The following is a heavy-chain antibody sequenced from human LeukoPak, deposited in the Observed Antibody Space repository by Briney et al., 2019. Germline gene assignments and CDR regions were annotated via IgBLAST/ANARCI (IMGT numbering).Heavy chain of an antibody. CDR3: ARDLGYCSSTSCYNRWFDP. J-gene: IGHJ5*02. CDR1: GFTFSSYS. V-gene: IGHV3-21*01. Sequence: KSGGSLRLSCVASGFTFSSYSINWVRQAPGKGLEWVSSISSSGTYVYYADSVKGRFTISRDNAKNSLYLQMNSLRVEDTAVYYCARDLGYCSSTSCYNRWFDPWGQGTLVTVSS. CDR2: ISSSGTYV. D-gene: IGHD2-2*02.